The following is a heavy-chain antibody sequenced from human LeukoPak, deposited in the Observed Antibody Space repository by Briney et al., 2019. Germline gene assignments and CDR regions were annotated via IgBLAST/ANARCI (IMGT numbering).Heavy chain of an antibody. V-gene: IGHV3-64*02. J-gene: IGHJ4*02. CDR3: TRGVAISTSGWYDTFDY. D-gene: IGHD6-19*01. Sequence: GGSLRLSCAASGFTFRDYAIYWVRQAPGKGLEYVSVISTDGSRIYYADSVKGRFTISRDNSKNTLYLQMGSLRAEDMAFYYCTRGVAISTSGWYDTFDYWGQGALVTVSS. CDR1: GFTFRDYA. CDR2: ISTDGSRI.